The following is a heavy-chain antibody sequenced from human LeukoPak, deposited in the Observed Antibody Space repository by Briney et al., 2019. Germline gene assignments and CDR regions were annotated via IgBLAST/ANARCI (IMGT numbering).Heavy chain of an antibody. J-gene: IGHJ6*03. Sequence: PGGSLRLSXAASGFTFSSYAMSWVRQAPGKGLEWVSAISGSGGSTYYADSVKGRFTISRDNSKNTLYLQMNSLRAEDTAVYYCARSYSPNYYYYYMDVWGKGTTVTVSS. V-gene: IGHV3-23*01. CDR2: ISGSGGST. D-gene: IGHD2-21*01. CDR3: ARSYSPNYYYYYMDV. CDR1: GFTFSSYA.